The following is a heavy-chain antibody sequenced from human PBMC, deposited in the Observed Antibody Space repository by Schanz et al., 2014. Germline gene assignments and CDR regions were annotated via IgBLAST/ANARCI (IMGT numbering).Heavy chain of an antibody. CDR3: AKAGKVDWPYRLDF. J-gene: IGHJ4*02. CDR1: GYPLTAYY. V-gene: IGHV1-2*06. D-gene: IGHD3-9*01. Sequence: QVQLVQSGSELKKPGASVIVSCKASGYPLTAYYLHWVRQAPGQGLEWVGRINPNSGGTSYAQKLKGRVMMTRYPSISTAYMEPTRLTSDDTAVYYCAKAGKVDWPYRLDFWGQGTPVTVSS. CDR2: INPNSGGT.